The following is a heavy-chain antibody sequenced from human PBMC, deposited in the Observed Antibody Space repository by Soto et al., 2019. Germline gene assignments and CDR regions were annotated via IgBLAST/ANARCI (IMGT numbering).Heavy chain of an antibody. D-gene: IGHD3-3*01. CDR1: GYTFSDYY. V-gene: IGHV3-11*01. CDR2: IDTSGTKI. Sequence: QVQLVESGGALVKPGGSLRLSCAASGYTFSDYYMSWIRQAPGKGLEWISYIDTSGTKIYYADSVKGRFTITRDNAKNSLYLEMNSLRDEDTAVDYCASHYDMWSGYLAPVDYWGQGTLVTVSS. J-gene: IGHJ4*02. CDR3: ASHYDMWSGYLAPVDY.